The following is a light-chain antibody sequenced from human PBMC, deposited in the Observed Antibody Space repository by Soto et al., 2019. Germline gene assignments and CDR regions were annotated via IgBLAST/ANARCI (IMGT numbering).Light chain of an antibody. CDR3: QQYDNVPIT. J-gene: IGKJ5*01. Sequence: DLPMTQSPSSLSASVGDRVTITCQASLDITNSLNWYQQKSGKAPNLLIYDASKLETGVPSRFSGSGSGTDFTFTISSLQPEDIATYYCQQYDNVPITFGQGTRLEIK. V-gene: IGKV1-33*01. CDR1: LDITNS. CDR2: DAS.